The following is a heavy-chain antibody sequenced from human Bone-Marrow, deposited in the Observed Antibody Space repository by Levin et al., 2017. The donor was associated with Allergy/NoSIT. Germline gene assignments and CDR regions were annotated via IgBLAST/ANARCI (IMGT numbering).Heavy chain of an antibody. CDR3: AHSRVNTFGC. CDR2: IYWDDYQ. J-gene: IGHJ4*02. Sequence: SGPTLVKPTQTLTLTCAFSGFSLSTSGVGVGWIRQPPGRALDWLALIYWDDYQGYSPSLKSRLTITKDTSTNPVVLTMTNMDPVDTATYYCAHSRVNTFGCWGQGSLVTVSS. V-gene: IGHV2-5*02. CDR1: GFSLSTSGVG. D-gene: IGHD4-17*01.